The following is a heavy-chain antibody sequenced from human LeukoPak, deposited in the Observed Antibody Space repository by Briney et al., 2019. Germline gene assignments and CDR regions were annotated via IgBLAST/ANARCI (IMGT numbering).Heavy chain of an antibody. V-gene: IGHV3-20*04. J-gene: IGHJ4*02. D-gene: IGHD6-19*01. CDR3: TRDIPSGYSDY. CDR2: FNWSGGST. CDR1: GFTFDSYD. Sequence: WGSLRLSCAASGFTFDSYDMSWVRQAPGKGLEWVSGFNWSGGSTGYADSVKGRFTISRDNAKNSLYLQMNSLRAEDTALYYCTRDIPSGYSDYWGQGTLVTVSS.